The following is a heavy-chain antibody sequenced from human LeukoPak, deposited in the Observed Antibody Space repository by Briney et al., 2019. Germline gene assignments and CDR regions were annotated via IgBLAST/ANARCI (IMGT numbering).Heavy chain of an antibody. CDR1: GGSISLSYYY. CDR3: ARGTLYSGWSYYFDY. D-gene: IGHD6-19*01. J-gene: IGHJ4*02. CDR2: VYYSGTT. Sequence: KASETLSLTCSVSGGSISLSYYYWGWIRQPPGKALEWIGSVYYSGTTSYNPSLKSRVTISVDMSKNHFSLRLSSVTAADTAMYYCARGTLYSGWSYYFDYWGQGSQVIVSS. V-gene: IGHV4-39*07.